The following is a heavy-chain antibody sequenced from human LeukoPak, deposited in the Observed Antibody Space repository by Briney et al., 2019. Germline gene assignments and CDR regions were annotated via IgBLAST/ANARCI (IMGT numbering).Heavy chain of an antibody. CDR3: AKCLGDGTNYYFAH. Sequence: HAGGSLRFSCAASGFTFSSYAMGWVRLAPGKGLEWVSLISGSGDNSYYADSVKGRFTISRDNSKNTLYLQMSSLRAEDTALYYCAKCLGDGTNYYFAHWGQGTLVTVSS. CDR1: GFTFSSYA. J-gene: IGHJ4*02. D-gene: IGHD4/OR15-4a*01. CDR2: ISGSGDNS. V-gene: IGHV3-23*01.